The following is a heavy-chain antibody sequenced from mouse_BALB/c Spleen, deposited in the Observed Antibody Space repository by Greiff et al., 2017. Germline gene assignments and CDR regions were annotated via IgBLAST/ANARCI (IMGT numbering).Heavy chain of an antibody. CDR1: GYAFSSYW. J-gene: IGHJ3*01. Sequence: QVHVKQSGAELVRPGSSVKISCKASGYAFSSYWMNWVKQRPGQGLEWIGQIYPGDGDTNYNGKFKGKATLTADKSSSTAYMQLSSLTSEDSAVYFCARWDYYGRSWGQGTLVTVSA. CDR3: ARWDYYGRS. D-gene: IGHD1-1*01. V-gene: IGHV1-80*01. CDR2: IYPGDGDT.